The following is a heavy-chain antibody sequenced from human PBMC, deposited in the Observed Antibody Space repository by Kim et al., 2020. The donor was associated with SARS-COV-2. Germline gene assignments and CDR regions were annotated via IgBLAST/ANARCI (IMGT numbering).Heavy chain of an antibody. CDR3: ARAQGYCGSATCHVFDYFYYYMDV. V-gene: IGHV4-4*07. CDR2: IFSSGST. J-gene: IGHJ6*03. CDR1: GGSISGSY. D-gene: IGHD2-2*01. Sequence: SETLSLSCTVSGGSISGSYWSWIRQPAGKGPEWIGRIFSSGSTNYNPSLKSRVTLSVDTPKNQFSLKLSSVTAADTAVYYCARAQGYCGSATCHVFDYFYYYMDVWGKGTTVTVSS.